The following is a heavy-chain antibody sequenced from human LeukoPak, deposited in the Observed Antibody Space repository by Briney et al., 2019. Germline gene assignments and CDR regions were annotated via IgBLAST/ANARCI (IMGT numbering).Heavy chain of an antibody. V-gene: IGHV3-7*01. CDR1: AFTFSSYW. CDR2: IKEDGSEI. CDR3: ARDFIAAAGDNKDYYYYYGMDV. J-gene: IGHJ6*02. D-gene: IGHD6-13*01. Sequence: GGSLRLSCEASAFTFSSYWMSWVRQAPGKGLEWVANIKEDGSEINYVDSVKGRFTISRDNAKNSLFLQMNSLRVEDTAVYYCARDFIAAAGDNKDYYYYYGMDVWGQGTTVTVSS.